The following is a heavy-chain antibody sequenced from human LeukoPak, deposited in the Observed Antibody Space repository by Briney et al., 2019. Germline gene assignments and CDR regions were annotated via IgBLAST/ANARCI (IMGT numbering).Heavy chain of an antibody. D-gene: IGHD3-16*01. CDR2: IYYSGST. J-gene: IGHJ5*02. CDR1: GFTFSTYA. V-gene: IGHV4-59*08. Sequence: GSLRLSCAASGFTFSTYAMSWVRQAPGKGLEWIGYIYYSGSTNYNPSLKSRVTISVDTSKNQFSLRLSSVTAADTAVYYCARLGGQLDLWGQGTLVTVSS. CDR3: ARLGGQLDL.